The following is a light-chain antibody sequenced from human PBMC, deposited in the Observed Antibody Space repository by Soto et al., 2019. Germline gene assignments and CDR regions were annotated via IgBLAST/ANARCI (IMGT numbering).Light chain of an antibody. CDR2: GNS. CDR1: SSNIGAGYY. Sequence: QSVLTQPPSVSGAPGQRVTISCTGTSSNIGAGYYVHWYQRLPGTAPKVVIYGNSNRPSGVPDRFSGSKSGTSASLAITGLQAEDEADYYCHSYDSSLSHVVFGGGTKLTVL. J-gene: IGLJ2*01. V-gene: IGLV1-40*01. CDR3: HSYDSSLSHVV.